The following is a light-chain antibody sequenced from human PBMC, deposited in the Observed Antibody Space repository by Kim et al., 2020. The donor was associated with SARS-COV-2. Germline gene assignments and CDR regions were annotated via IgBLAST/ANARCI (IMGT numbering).Light chain of an antibody. J-gene: IGKJ5*01. Sequence: LSPGERATLTCGASQSVNNFLAWYQQKPGRAPRLLIYDASNRATGIPARFSGSGSGTDFTLTISSLEPEDFAVYYCQQRSNWPITFGQGTRLEIK. CDR2: DAS. V-gene: IGKV3-11*01. CDR1: QSVNNF. CDR3: QQRSNWPIT.